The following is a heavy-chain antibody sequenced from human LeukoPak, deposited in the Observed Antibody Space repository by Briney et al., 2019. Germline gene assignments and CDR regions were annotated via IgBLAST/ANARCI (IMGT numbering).Heavy chain of an antibody. CDR2: IYAAET. CDR1: GASISDYY. Sequence: SETLSLTCNVSGASISDYYWSWIRQSAGKGLEWIGRIYAAETDFNPSLKSRLTMSIDTSKNQFSLKLRSVTAADTAVYYCARHQGWLQWEYWGQGTLVTVSS. D-gene: IGHD5-24*01. CDR3: ARHQGWLQWEY. V-gene: IGHV4-4*07. J-gene: IGHJ4*02.